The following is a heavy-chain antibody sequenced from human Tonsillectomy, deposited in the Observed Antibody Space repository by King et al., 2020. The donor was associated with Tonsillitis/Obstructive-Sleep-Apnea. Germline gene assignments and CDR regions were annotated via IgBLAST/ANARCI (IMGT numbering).Heavy chain of an antibody. Sequence: VQLQQWGAGLLKPSETLSLTCAVYGRSFSGYYWNWIRLSPEKGLEWIGEINHNGGSNYNPSLNSRVTLSVDTSKSQISLRLGSVTAADTAIYYCARGRTKMDVWGKGTTVIVSS. CDR2: INHNGGS. CDR1: GRSFSGYY. CDR3: ARGRTKMDV. J-gene: IGHJ6*04. D-gene: IGHD1-14*01. V-gene: IGHV4-34*01.